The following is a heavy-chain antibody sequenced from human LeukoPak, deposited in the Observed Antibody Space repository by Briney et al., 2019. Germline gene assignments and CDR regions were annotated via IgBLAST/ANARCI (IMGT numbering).Heavy chain of an antibody. J-gene: IGHJ6*03. V-gene: IGHV3-7*01. CDR2: IKQDGSEE. Sequence: GGSLRLSCAASGFTFTNYWMSWVRQAPGRGLEWVANIKQDGSEEYYVDSVKGRFTISRDNAKNSLFLQMNSLRVEDTGVYYCARFAAGGSYYYYMDVWGKGTTVTVSS. CDR1: GFTFTNYW. D-gene: IGHD6-25*01. CDR3: ARFAAGGSYYYYMDV.